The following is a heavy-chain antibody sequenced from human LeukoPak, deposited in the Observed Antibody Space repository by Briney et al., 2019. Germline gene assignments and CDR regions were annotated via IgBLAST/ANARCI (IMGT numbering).Heavy chain of an antibody. CDR2: IIPIFGTA. CDR3: ARGGLPIVWYYFDF. J-gene: IGHJ4*02. D-gene: IGHD5/OR15-5a*01. Sequence: SVKVSCKASGGTFSSYAISWVRQAPGQGLEWMGGIIPIFGTANYAQKFQGRVTITADKSTSTAYMELRSLRSDDTAVYYCARGGLPIVWYYFDFWGQGTLVTVSS. V-gene: IGHV1-69*06. CDR1: GGTFSSYA.